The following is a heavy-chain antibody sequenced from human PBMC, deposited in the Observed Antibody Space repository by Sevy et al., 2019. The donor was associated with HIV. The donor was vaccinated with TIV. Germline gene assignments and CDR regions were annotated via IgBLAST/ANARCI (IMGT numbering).Heavy chain of an antibody. CDR3: ARLYCTNGVCSDY. D-gene: IGHD2-8*01. Sequence: SETLSLTCTVSGGSISSSSYYWGWIRQPPGKGLEWIGSIYYSGSTYYNPSLKSRVTISVDTSKNQFSLKLSSVTAADTAVYYCARLYCTNGVCSDYWGQGTLVTVSS. V-gene: IGHV4-39*01. J-gene: IGHJ4*02. CDR2: IYYSGST. CDR1: GGSISSSSYY.